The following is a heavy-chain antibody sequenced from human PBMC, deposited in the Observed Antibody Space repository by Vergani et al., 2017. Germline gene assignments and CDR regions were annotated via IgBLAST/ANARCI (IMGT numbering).Heavy chain of an antibody. V-gene: IGHV1-69*06. CDR3: ARVSTTVVTPSVPLPWXFDL. CDR2: IIPIFGTA. CDR1: GGTFSSYA. J-gene: IGHJ2*01. D-gene: IGHD4-23*01. Sequence: QVQLVQSGAEVKKPGSSVKVSCKASGGTFSSYAISWVRQAPGQGLEWMGGIIPIFGTANYAQKFQGRVTITADKSTRTAYMELSSLRSEDTAVYYCARVSTTVVTPSVPLPWXFDLWGRGTLVTVSS.